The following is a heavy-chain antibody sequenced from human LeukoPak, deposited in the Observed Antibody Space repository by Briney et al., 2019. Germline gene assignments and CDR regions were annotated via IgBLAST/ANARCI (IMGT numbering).Heavy chain of an antibody. D-gene: IGHD3-9*01. V-gene: IGHV1-2*02. Sequence: ASVKVSCKASGYTFTGYYIHWVRQAPGQGLEWMGWINPTHGGTNYAQKFQGRVTMTRDTSISTAYMELSRLRSDDTAVYYCARLGYHSSYYDILTGYSKPGGMDVWGQGTTVTVSS. CDR3: ARLGYHSSYYDILTGYSKPGGMDV. CDR2: INPTHGGT. CDR1: GYTFTGYY. J-gene: IGHJ6*02.